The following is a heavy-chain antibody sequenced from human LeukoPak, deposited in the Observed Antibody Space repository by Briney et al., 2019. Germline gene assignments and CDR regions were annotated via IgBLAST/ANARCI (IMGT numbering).Heavy chain of an antibody. CDR2: IYPGDSDT. CDR1: GYSFNTYW. CDR3: ARREYSTSSGYVY. Sequence: GDSLKISCKGSGYSFNTYWFAWVRQMPGKGLEWVGIIYPGDSDTRYSPSFQGQVTISADKSIGTAYLQWSTLKASDTAMYYCARREYSTSSGYVYWGQGTLVTVSS. V-gene: IGHV5-51*01. D-gene: IGHD6-6*01. J-gene: IGHJ4*02.